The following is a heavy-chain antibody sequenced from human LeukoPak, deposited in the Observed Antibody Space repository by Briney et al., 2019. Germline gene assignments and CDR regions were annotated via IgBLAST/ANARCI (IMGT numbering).Heavy chain of an antibody. CDR1: GYSFTSYW. Sequence: GESLKISCKGSGYSFTSYWIGWVRQMPGKGLEWMGIIYPGDSDTRYRPSFQGQVTISADKSITPAYLQWSSLKASDTAMYYCARSCSGGSCYNNWFDGGGQGSLVTVSA. J-gene: IGHJ5*02. D-gene: IGHD2-15*01. CDR3: ARSCSGGSCYNNWFDG. V-gene: IGHV5-51*01. CDR2: IYPGDSDT.